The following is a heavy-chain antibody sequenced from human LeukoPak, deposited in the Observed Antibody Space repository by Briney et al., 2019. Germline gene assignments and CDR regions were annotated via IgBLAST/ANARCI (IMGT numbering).Heavy chain of an antibody. CDR3: ARFSLNSRFLESDY. CDR1: GGSISSYY. J-gene: IGHJ4*02. V-gene: IGHV4-59*01. D-gene: IGHD3-3*01. CDR2: IYYSGST. Sequence: PSETLSLTCTVSGGSISSYYWSWLRQPPGKGLEWIGYIYYSGSTNYNPSLKSRVTISVDTSKNQFSLKLSSVTAADTAVYYCARFSLNSRFLESDYWGQGTLVTVSS.